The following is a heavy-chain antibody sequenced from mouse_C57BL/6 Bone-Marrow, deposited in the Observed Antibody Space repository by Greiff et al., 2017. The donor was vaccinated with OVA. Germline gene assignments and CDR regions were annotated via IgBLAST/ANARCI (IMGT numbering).Heavy chain of an antibody. CDR3: TRELRLPSYYAMDY. D-gene: IGHD3-2*02. Sequence: EVKLVESGEGLVKPGGSLKLSCAASGFTFSSYAMSWVRQTPEKRLEWVAYISRGGDYIYYADTVKGRFTISRDNARTTLYLKMSSLKSEDTAMYYCTRELRLPSYYAMDYWGQGTSVTVSS. CDR2: ISRGGDYI. V-gene: IGHV5-9-1*02. J-gene: IGHJ4*01. CDR1: GFTFSSYA.